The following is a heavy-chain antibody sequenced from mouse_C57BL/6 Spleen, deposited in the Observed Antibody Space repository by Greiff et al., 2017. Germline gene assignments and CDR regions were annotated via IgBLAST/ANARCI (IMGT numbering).Heavy chain of an antibody. J-gene: IGHJ2*01. V-gene: IGHV5-9*01. D-gene: IGHD2-4*01. CDR3: ARQSIYYDYDY. CDR2: ISGGGGNT. Sequence: EVQVVESGGGLVKPGGSLKLSCAASGFTFSSYTMSWVRQTPEKRLEWVATISGGGGNTYYPDSVKGRFTISRDNAKNTLYLQMSSLRSEDTALYYCARQSIYYDYDYWGQGTTLTVSS. CDR1: GFTFSSYT.